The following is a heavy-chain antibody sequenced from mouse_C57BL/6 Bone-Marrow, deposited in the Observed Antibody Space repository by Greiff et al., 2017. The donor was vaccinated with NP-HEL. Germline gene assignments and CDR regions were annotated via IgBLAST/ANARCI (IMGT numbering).Heavy chain of an antibody. Sequence: EVKLMESGGGLVKPGGSLKLSCAASGFTFSSYTMSWVRQTPEKRLEWVATISGGGGNTYYPDSVKGRFTISRDNAKNTLYLQMSRLRSEDTALYYCARQSYSNLDYWGQGTTLTVSS. V-gene: IGHV5-9*01. CDR2: ISGGGGNT. CDR3: ARQSYSNLDY. J-gene: IGHJ2*01. CDR1: GFTFSSYT. D-gene: IGHD2-5*01.